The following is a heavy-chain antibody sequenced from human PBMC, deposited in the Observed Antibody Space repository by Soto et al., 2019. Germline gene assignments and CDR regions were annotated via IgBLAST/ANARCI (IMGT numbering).Heavy chain of an antibody. CDR3: TKSSGGSSSVGMDY. Sequence: PGGSLRLSCAVSGFIFKNYALNWVRQAPGKGLEWVASITRDGYNKYYADSVKGRFTISGDNSKNTLSLQMTALRVEDSSVYYCTKSSGGSSSVGMDYWGPGTLVTVSS. V-gene: IGHV3-30*04. CDR1: GFIFKNYA. J-gene: IGHJ4*02. CDR2: ITRDGYNK. D-gene: IGHD6-6*01.